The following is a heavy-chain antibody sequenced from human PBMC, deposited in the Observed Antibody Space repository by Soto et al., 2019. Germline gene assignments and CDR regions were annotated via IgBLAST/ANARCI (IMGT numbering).Heavy chain of an antibody. D-gene: IGHD3-10*01. Sequence: QVQLVQSGAEVKKPGASVKVSCKASGYTFTSYGINWVRQAPGQGLEWMGWISAYNGNTNYAPKLQGRVTMTTDTSPTTXYKELRSLRSDDTAVYYCARVSTVWFGAYYYGMDVWGQGTTVTVSS. CDR3: ARVSTVWFGAYYYGMDV. V-gene: IGHV1-18*01. CDR1: GYTFTSYG. J-gene: IGHJ6*02. CDR2: ISAYNGNT.